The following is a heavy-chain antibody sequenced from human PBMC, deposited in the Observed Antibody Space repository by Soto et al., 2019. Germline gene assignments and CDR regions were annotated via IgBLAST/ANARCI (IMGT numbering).Heavy chain of an antibody. D-gene: IGHD6-19*01. J-gene: IGHJ4*02. CDR3: ARLYSSAWYGPGRY. V-gene: IGHV3-20*04. CDR1: VFTFLDYG. CDR2: INWDGGST. Sequence: PGGSLRLSRSAAVFTFLDYGMSWVRQAPGKGLDWVSGINWDGGSTGYADSVKGRFTISRDNAKNSLYLQMNSLRAEDTALYYCARLYSSAWYGPGRYWGQGT.